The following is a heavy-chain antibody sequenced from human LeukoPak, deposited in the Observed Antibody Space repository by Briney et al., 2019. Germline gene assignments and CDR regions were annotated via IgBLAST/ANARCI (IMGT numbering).Heavy chain of an antibody. CDR2: INHSRST. D-gene: IGHD6-13*01. CDR3: ARKARSYSSTWQTRGGNWFDP. V-gene: IGHV4-34*01. CDR1: GGSFSAYY. J-gene: IGHJ5*02. Sequence: SETLSLTCAVYGGSFSAYYWNWIRQPPGKGLGWIGEINHSRSTNYNPSLKSRVTLSVDTSKNQFSLRLSSVTAADTAVYYCARKARSYSSTWQTRGGNWFDPWGQGTLVTVSS.